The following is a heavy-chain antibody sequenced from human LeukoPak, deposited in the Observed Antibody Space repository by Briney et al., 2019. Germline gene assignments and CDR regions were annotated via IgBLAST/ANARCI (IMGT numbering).Heavy chain of an antibody. CDR1: GGSISSYY. V-gene: IGHV4-59*08. Sequence: TPSETLSLTCTVSGGSISSYYWSWIRQPPGKGLEWIGYIYYSGSTNYNPSLKNRVTISVHTSKNQFTLKLRSVTAADTAVYYCARLGYYYGSGSYYYYYGMDVWGQGTTVTVSS. CDR2: IYYSGST. J-gene: IGHJ6*02. CDR3: ARLGYYYGSGSYYYYYGMDV. D-gene: IGHD3-10*01.